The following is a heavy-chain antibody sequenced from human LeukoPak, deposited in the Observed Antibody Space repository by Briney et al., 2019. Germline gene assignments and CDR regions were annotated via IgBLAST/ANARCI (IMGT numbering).Heavy chain of an antibody. D-gene: IGHD3-22*01. CDR3: ARATHYYESSGYDY. CDR2: INTDGSST. J-gene: IGHJ4*02. V-gene: IGHV3-74*01. CDR1: GFTFSSYW. Sequence: PGGSLRLSCAASGFTFSSYWMHWVRQAPGKGLLWVSRINTDGSSTTYADSVKGRFTISRDNAKNTLYLQMNSLRAEDTALYYCARATHYYESSGYDYWGQGTLVTVSS.